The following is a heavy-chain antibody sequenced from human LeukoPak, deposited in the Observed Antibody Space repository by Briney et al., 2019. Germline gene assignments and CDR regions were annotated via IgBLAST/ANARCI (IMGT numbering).Heavy chain of an antibody. D-gene: IGHD1-26*01. CDR2: ISSSSSSV. V-gene: IGHV3-48*02. J-gene: IGHJ4*02. CDR3: ASSGSYQFDY. Sequence: GGSLRLSCAASGFTFSSYSMNWVRQAPGKGLEWVSYISSSSSSVYYADSVKGRFSISRDNAKNSLYLQMNSLRDEDTAVYYCASSGSYQFDYWGQGTLVTVSS. CDR1: GFTFSSYS.